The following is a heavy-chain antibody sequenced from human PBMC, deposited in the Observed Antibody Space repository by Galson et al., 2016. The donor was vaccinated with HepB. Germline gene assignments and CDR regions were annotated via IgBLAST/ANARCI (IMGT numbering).Heavy chain of an antibody. V-gene: IGHV3-7*01. Sequence: SLRLSCAASGFTFSRYWMSWVRQAPGKGLEWVANIKQDGSEKYYVDSVKGRFTICRDNTMNSLCLEMNSLRAEDTAVYYCARDAGEGLPAPYYYYGMDVWGQGTTVTVSS. CDR2: IKQDGSEK. CDR1: GFTFSRYW. CDR3: ARDAGEGLPAPYYYYGMDV. J-gene: IGHJ6*02.